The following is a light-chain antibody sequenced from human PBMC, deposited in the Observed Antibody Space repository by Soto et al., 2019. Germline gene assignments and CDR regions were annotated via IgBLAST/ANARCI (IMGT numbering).Light chain of an antibody. CDR2: RDS. CDR1: NFGSKN. Sequence: SYELTQPLSVSVALGQTARITCGGNNFGSKNLHWYQQKPGQAPVLVIYRDSNRPSGIPERFSGSNSGNTATLTISRAQAGDEADYYCQVWDSSTAVFGGGTQLTVL. J-gene: IGLJ7*01. CDR3: QVWDSSTAV. V-gene: IGLV3-9*01.